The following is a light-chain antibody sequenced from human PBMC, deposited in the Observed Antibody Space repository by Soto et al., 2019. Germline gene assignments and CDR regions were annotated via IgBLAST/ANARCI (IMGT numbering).Light chain of an antibody. J-gene: IGLJ2*01. CDR3: SSYTSSSTLGGV. CDR2: DVS. Sequence: QSALTQPASVSGSPGRSITISCTGTSSDVGGYNYVSWYQQHPGKAPKLMIYDVSNRPSGVSNRFSGSKSGNTASLTISGLQAEDEADYYCSSYTSSSTLGGVFGGGTKLTVL. CDR1: SSDVGGYNY. V-gene: IGLV2-14*01.